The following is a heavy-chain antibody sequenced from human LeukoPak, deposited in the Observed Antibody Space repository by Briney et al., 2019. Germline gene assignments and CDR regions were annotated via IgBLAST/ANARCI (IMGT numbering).Heavy chain of an antibody. J-gene: IGHJ4*02. V-gene: IGHV3-64*01. D-gene: IGHD5-24*01. CDR2: ISSNGGST. Sequence: TGGSLRLSCAASGFTFSSYAMHWVRQAPGKGLEYVSAISSNGGSTYYANSVKGRFTISRDNSKNTLYLQMGSLRAEDMAVYYCARVTRGEMATIYFDYWSQGTLVTVSS. CDR3: ARVTRGEMATIYFDY. CDR1: GFTFSSYA.